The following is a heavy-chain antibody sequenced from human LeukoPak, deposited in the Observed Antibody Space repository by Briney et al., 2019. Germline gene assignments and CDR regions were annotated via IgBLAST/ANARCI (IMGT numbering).Heavy chain of an antibody. CDR3: AKDATVSGNYYGLDV. D-gene: IGHD6-19*01. CDR2: ISFDGSNK. J-gene: IGHJ6*02. CDR1: GFTFSSYG. Sequence: GTSLRLSCAGSGFTFSSYGVHWARQAPGKGLEWMAVISFDGSNKNYADSVKGRFTISRDNSKDTMYLQMSSLRAEDTAVYYCAKDATVSGNYYGLDVWGQGTKVTVSS. V-gene: IGHV3-30*18.